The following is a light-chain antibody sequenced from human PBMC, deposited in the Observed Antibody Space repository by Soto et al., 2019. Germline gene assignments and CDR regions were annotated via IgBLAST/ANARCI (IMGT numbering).Light chain of an antibody. CDR3: QQHNNWPPWT. CDR2: RAS. CDR1: QSVANN. V-gene: IGKV3-15*01. Sequence: DIVMTQSPATLSVSPGARDSLSCRARQSVANNVAWYPQRPGQAPRLLIYRASTRATGIPARFSGSGYGREFILTISSLQAEDVAVYHCQQHNNWPPWTVGQGTKVDI. J-gene: IGKJ1*01.